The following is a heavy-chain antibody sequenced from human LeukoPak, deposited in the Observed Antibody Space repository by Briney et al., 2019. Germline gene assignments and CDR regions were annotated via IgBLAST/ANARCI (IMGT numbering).Heavy chain of an antibody. V-gene: IGHV3-48*01. Sequence: GGSLRLSCAASGFTFSSYSMNWVRQAPGKGLEWVSYISSSSGTIYYADSVKGRFTISRDNAKNSLYLQMNSLRAEDTAVYYCAREMADYWGQGTLVTVSS. CDR3: AREMADY. D-gene: IGHD2-8*01. J-gene: IGHJ4*02. CDR2: ISSSSGTI. CDR1: GFTFSSYS.